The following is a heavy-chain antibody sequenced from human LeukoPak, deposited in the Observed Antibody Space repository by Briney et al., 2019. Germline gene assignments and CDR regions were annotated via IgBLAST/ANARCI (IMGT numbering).Heavy chain of an antibody. J-gene: IGHJ4*02. D-gene: IGHD3-22*01. Sequence: GRSLRLSCAASGYTFSDFSVNWVRQAPGKGLEWVSSISVRSNYRYYADSVRGRFSISRDDARDSLFLQMNSLRAEDTAVYFCVRLRRNNDRSGYYYYDYWGQGTLVTVSS. CDR3: VRLRRNNDRSGYYYYDY. CDR1: GYTFSDFS. V-gene: IGHV3-21*01. CDR2: ISVRSNYR.